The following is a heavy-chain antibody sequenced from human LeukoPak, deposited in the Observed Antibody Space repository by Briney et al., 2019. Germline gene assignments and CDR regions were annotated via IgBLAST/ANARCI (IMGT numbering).Heavy chain of an antibody. V-gene: IGHV3-21*01. CDR2: ISSSSSYI. Sequence: NTGGSLRLSCAASGFTFSSYSMNWVRQAPGKGLEWVSSISSSSSYIYYADSVKGRFTISRDNAKNSLYLQMNSLRAEDTAVYYCARERGSGSYSILIFWYWGQGTLVTVSS. CDR3: ARERGSGSYSILIFWY. J-gene: IGHJ4*02. D-gene: IGHD3-10*01. CDR1: GFTFSSYS.